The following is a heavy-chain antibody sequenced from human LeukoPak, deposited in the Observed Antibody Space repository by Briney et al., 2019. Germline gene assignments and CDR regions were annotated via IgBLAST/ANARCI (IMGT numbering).Heavy chain of an antibody. J-gene: IGHJ6*02. CDR2: INPNSGGT. V-gene: IGHV1-2*02. D-gene: IGHD6-19*01. Sequence: GGPVKVSCKASGYTSTGYYTHWVRQAPGQGLEWMGWINPNSGGTNYAQKFQGRVTMTRDTSISTAYMELSRLRSDDTAVYYCASSVAGSLDYYYYGMDVWGQGTTVTVSS. CDR1: GYTSTGYY. CDR3: ASSVAGSLDYYYYGMDV.